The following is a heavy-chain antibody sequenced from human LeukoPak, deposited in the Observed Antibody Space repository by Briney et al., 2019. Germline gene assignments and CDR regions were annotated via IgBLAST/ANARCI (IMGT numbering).Heavy chain of an antibody. V-gene: IGHV1-18*01. CDR3: ARVPYCGGDCPAEYFQH. D-gene: IGHD2-21*02. Sequence: ASVKVSCKASGYXFTSYGISWVRHAPGQGLEWMGWISAYNGNTNYAQKLQGRVTMTTDTSTSTAYMELRSLRSDDTAVYYCARVPYCGGDCPAEYFQHWGQGTLVTVSS. CDR2: ISAYNGNT. J-gene: IGHJ1*01. CDR1: GYXFTSYG.